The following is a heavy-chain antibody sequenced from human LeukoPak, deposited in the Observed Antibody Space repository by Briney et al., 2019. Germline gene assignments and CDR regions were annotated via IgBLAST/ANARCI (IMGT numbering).Heavy chain of an antibody. CDR3: ARGGHIVVVTSGVLAEYFQH. Sequence: GGSLRLSCAASGFSLSSYAMHWVRQAPGKGVEWVAIISYDGTKEYYGGSVKGRFTISRDNSKNTVYLQMNSLRAEDTAVYYCARGGHIVVVTSGVLAEYFQHWGQGTLVTVSS. V-gene: IGHV3-30-3*01. D-gene: IGHD2-21*02. CDR1: GFSLSSYA. J-gene: IGHJ1*01. CDR2: ISYDGTKE.